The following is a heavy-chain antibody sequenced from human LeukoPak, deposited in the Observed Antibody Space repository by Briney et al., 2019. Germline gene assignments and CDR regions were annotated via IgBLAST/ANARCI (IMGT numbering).Heavy chain of an antibody. V-gene: IGHV3-64*01. CDR3: AKDTLSSYSSGWYAEYFQH. CDR1: GFTFSSYA. CDR2: ISSNGGST. D-gene: IGHD6-19*01. Sequence: GGSLRLSCAASGFTFSSYAMHWVRQAPGKGLEYVSAISSNGGSTYYANSVKGRFTISRDNSKNTLYLQMGSLRAEDMAVYYCAKDTLSSYSSGWYAEYFQHWGQGTLVTVSS. J-gene: IGHJ1*01.